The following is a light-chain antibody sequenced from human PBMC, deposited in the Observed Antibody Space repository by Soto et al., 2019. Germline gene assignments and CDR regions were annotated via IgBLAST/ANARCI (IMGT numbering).Light chain of an antibody. CDR2: RNN. CDR3: AAWDDSLSGLWV. CDR1: SSNIGSNY. Sequence: QSVLTQPPSASGTPGQRVTISCSGSSSNIGSNYVYWYQQLPGTAPKLLIYRNNQRPSGVPDRFFGSKSGTSASLAISGLQSEDEADYYSAAWDDSLSGLWVFGGGTKLTVL. J-gene: IGLJ3*02. V-gene: IGLV1-47*01.